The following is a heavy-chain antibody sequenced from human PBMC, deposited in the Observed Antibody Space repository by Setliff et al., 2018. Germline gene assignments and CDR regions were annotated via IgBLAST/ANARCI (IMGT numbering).Heavy chain of an antibody. CDR3: ARDWAFPGSLDF. J-gene: IGHJ4*02. CDR2: IIPMFGPP. Sequence: SVKVSCKTSGDTFNNYAITWVRQAPGQGPEWMGGIIPMFGPPTYAQQFQGRVTIAADEVSGMVYMELSSLTSEDTAMYYCARDWAFPGSLDFWGQGTLVTVSS. V-gene: IGHV1-69*13. D-gene: IGHD3-10*01. CDR1: GDTFNNYA.